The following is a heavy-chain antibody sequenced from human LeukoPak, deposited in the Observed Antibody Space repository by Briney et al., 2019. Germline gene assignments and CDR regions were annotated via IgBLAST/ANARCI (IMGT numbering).Heavy chain of an antibody. J-gene: IGHJ3*02. V-gene: IGHV4-59*01. Sequence: SXXLSLTXTVSGGSISSYYWSWVRQPPGKGLEWIGYIYYSGSTNYNPSLKSRVTISVDTSKNQFSLKLSSVTAADTAVYYCARGTGHYDILTGYLLDAFDIWGQGTMVTVSS. CDR3: ARGTGHYDILTGYLLDAFDI. CDR2: IYYSGST. CDR1: GGSISSYY. D-gene: IGHD3-9*01.